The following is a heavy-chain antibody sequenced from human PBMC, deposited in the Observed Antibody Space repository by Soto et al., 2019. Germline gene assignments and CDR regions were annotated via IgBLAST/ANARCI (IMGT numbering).Heavy chain of an antibody. D-gene: IGHD5-12*01. J-gene: IGHJ4*02. Sequence: GGSLRLSCAASGFTFSSYSMNWVRQAPGKGLEWVSYISSSSTIYYADSVKGRFTISRDNAKNSLYLQMNSLRAEDTAVYYCAREMVSSGYDPYAFDYWGQGTLVTVSS. V-gene: IGHV3-48*01. CDR2: ISSSSTI. CDR3: AREMVSSGYDPYAFDY. CDR1: GFTFSSYS.